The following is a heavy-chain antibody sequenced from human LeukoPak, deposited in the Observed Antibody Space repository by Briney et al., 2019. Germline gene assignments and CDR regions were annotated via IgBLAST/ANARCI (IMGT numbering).Heavy chain of an antibody. CDR2: ISSSGSTI. CDR1: GFTFSSYA. D-gene: IGHD3-9*01. V-gene: IGHV3-48*03. Sequence: GGSLRLSCAASGFTFSSYATSWVRQAPGKGLEWVSYISSSGSTIYYADSVKGRFTISRDNAKNSLYLQMNSLRAEDTAVYYCARSHYDILTGYYYYGMDVWGQGTTVTVSS. J-gene: IGHJ6*02. CDR3: ARSHYDILTGYYYYGMDV.